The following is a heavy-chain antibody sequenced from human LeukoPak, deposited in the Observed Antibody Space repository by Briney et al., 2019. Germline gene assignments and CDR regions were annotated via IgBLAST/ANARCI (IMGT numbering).Heavy chain of an antibody. V-gene: IGHV4-59*01. D-gene: IGHD3-3*01. J-gene: IGHJ4*02. CDR2: VYNSGST. CDR1: GGSLSIYY. Sequence: PAETLSLTCTVSGGSLSIYYWSWIRQPPGKGLEWIGYVYNSGSTNYNPSLKSRVTISVDTSKNQFSLKLSSVTASDTAVYYCARDTEMSAVFDSWGQGTLVTVSS. CDR3: ARDTEMSAVFDS.